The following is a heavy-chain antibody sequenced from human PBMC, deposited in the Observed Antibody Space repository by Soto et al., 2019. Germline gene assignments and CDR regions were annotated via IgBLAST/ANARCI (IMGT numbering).Heavy chain of an antibody. V-gene: IGHV3-23*01. CDR1: GFTFSSYA. D-gene: IGHD3-10*01. CDR3: ANRNDYGSGSYFPFDH. Sequence: PGGSLRLSCAASGFTFSSYAMSWVRQAPGKGLEWVSSISGGGGSTYYADSVKGRFTISRDNSKNTLYLQVRSLRAEDTAVYYCANRNDYGSGSYFPFDHWGQGTLVTVSS. CDR2: ISGGGGST. J-gene: IGHJ4*02.